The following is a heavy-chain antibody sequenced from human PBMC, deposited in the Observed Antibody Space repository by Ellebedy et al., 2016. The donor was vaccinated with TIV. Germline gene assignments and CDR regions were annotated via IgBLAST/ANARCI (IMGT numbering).Heavy chain of an antibody. Sequence: MPGGSLRLSCNVSGAYINSYYWSWVRQSPGKGLEWIGYIYYNGITKYTPSLKSRASISVGTTQNHFSLRLTSVTAADTAVYYCARTKGASGTYLGWFDSWGQGTLVTVSS. CDR3: ARTKGASGTYLGWFDS. CDR1: GAYINSYY. J-gene: IGHJ5*01. D-gene: IGHD3-10*01. V-gene: IGHV4-59*12. CDR2: IYYNGIT.